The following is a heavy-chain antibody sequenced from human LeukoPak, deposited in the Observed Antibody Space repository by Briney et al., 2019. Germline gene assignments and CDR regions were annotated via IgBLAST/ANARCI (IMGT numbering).Heavy chain of an antibody. D-gene: IGHD3-22*01. J-gene: IGHJ4*02. Sequence: GGSLRLSCAASGFTFSSYSMNWVRQAPGKGLEGVSSISSSSSYIYYADSVKGRFTISRDNAKNSLYLQMNSLRAEDTAVYYCARDLSSVPNYYDSSGYYQHPPFDYWGQGTLVTVSS. CDR2: ISSSSSYI. CDR3: ARDLSSVPNYYDSSGYYQHPPFDY. CDR1: GFTFSSYS. V-gene: IGHV3-21*01.